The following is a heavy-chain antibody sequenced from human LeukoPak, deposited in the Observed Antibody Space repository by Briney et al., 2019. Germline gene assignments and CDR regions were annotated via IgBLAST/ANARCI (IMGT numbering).Heavy chain of an antibody. CDR3: ARGAWTSYVGTTHIDY. D-gene: IGHD1-26*01. V-gene: IGHV3-33*01. Sequence: PGTSLRLSCAASGFXLSSYGMNWVRQAPGKGLEWVAILWSDGSKEYYVDSVKGRFSISKDNSKNTLYLQMNSLRAEDTAVYYCARGAWTSYVGTTHIDYWGQGTLVTVSS. CDR1: GFXLSSYG. CDR2: LWSDGSKE. J-gene: IGHJ4*02.